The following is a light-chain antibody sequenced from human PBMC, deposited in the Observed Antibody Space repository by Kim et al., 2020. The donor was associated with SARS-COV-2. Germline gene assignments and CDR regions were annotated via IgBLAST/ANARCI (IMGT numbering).Light chain of an antibody. V-gene: IGLV1-51*01. Sequence: QAVLTQPPSVSAAPGQKVTISCSGSSSNIGNNYVSWYQQLPGTAPKLLIYDNNKPPSGIPDRFSGSKSGTSATLGITGLQTGDEADYYCGTWDSSLRGVFGGGTQLTVL. CDR3: GTWDSSLRGV. CDR2: DNN. J-gene: IGLJ3*02. CDR1: SSNIGNNY.